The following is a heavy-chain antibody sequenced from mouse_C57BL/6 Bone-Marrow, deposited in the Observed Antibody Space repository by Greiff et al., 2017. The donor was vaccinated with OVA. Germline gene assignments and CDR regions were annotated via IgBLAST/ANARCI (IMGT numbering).Heavy chain of an antibody. Sequence: QVQLKQSGAELVKPGASVKISCKASGYAFSSYWMNWVKQRPGKGLEWIGQIYPGDGDTNYNGKFKGKATLTADKSSSTAYMQLSSLTSEDSAVYFCARCYYYGSSWYFDVWGTGTTVTVSS. V-gene: IGHV1-80*01. D-gene: IGHD1-1*01. J-gene: IGHJ1*03. CDR1: GYAFSSYW. CDR2: IYPGDGDT. CDR3: ARCYYYGSSWYFDV.